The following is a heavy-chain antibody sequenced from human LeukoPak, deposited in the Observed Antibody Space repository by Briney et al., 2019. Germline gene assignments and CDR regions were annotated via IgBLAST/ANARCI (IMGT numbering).Heavy chain of an antibody. CDR1: GISLSTSGMR. J-gene: IGHJ6*03. D-gene: IGHD1-26*01. CDR2: IDWADGK. Sequence: SGPTLVNPTQTLTLTCRFSGISLSTSGMRVSLIRQPPGKALEWLARIDWADGKFYNTSLKTRLTISKDTSKNQVVLTMTNMDPMDTGTYYCARERGATSSYYYYMDVWGKGTTVTVSS. V-gene: IGHV2-70*04. CDR3: ARERGATSSYYYYMDV.